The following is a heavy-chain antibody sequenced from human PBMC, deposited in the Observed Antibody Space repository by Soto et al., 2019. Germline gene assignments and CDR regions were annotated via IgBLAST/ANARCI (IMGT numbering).Heavy chain of an antibody. Sequence: SETLSLTCTVSSGSISKSGYYWGWIRQPPGKGLEWIGNFYYSGSTYYNPSLKSRVTISVDTSKNQFSLKLSSVTAADTAMYYCARHATISAYDPGRYWGQGTLVTVSS. CDR3: ARHATISAYDPGRY. D-gene: IGHD2-21*01. V-gene: IGHV4-39*01. J-gene: IGHJ4*02. CDR2: FYYSGST. CDR1: SGSISKSGYY.